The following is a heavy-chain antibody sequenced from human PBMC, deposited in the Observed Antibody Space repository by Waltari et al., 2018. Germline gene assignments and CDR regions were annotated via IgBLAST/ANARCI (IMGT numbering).Heavy chain of an antibody. CDR3: AREGESEDDSGWYFFDY. CDR1: GESFSDNY. V-gene: IGHV4-34*02. D-gene: IGHD6-13*01. CDR2: INQSGRT. Sequence: QVQLQQWGAGLLKPAETLSLTCAIYGESFSDNYWSWIREPPGKGLEWIGEINQSGRTHYNPSLKNRISMSVDTSKNQFSLQLRSVTVADTAVYFCAREGESEDDSGWYFFDYWGQGSLVTVSS. J-gene: IGHJ4*02.